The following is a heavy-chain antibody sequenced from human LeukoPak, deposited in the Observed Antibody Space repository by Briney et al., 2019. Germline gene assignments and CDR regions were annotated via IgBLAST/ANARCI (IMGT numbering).Heavy chain of an antibody. J-gene: IGHJ2*01. V-gene: IGHV4-61*05. D-gene: IGHD3-10*01. CDR1: GGSISSSSYY. CDR3: AKVGDFGSGTSFDY. Sequence: SETLSLTCTVSGGSISSSSYYWGWIRQPPGKELEWIGYIYYSGSTNYNPSLKSRVTISIDTSKNQFSLMLSSVTAADTAVYYCAKVGDFGSGTSFDYWGRGTLVTASS. CDR2: IYYSGST.